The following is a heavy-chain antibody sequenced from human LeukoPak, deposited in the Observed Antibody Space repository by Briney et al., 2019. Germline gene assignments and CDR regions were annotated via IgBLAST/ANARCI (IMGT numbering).Heavy chain of an antibody. CDR1: GYTFTSHD. J-gene: IGHJ4*02. CDR3: ARGPDRYSSSSYYFDY. D-gene: IGHD6-6*01. Sequence: ASVKVSCKASGYTFTSHDINWVRQATGQGLEWMGWMNPNSGNTGYAQKFQGRVTMTRNTSISTAYMELSSLRSEDTAVYYCARGPDRYSSSSYYFDYWGQGTLVTVSS. CDR2: MNPNSGNT. V-gene: IGHV1-8*01.